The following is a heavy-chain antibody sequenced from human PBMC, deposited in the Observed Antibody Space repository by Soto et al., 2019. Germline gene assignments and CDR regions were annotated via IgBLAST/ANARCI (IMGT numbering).Heavy chain of an antibody. CDR3: GREGLDMDGLFYS. D-gene: IGHD2-2*03. CDR1: GFTFSTYW. Sequence: GGSLRLSCAASGFTFSTYWMHWVRQAPGKGLDWVSRIKSDGSTTTYADSVRGRFSISRDNANNTLYLQMDSVRAEDTAVYYCGREGLDMDGLFYSWGQGTMVTFAS. V-gene: IGHV3-74*01. CDR2: IKSDGSTT. J-gene: IGHJ3*02.